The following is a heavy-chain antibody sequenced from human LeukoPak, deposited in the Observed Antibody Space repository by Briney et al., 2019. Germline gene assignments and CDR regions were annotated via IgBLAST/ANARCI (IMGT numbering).Heavy chain of an antibody. CDR3: ARGANYYGSGSPKNWFDP. D-gene: IGHD3-10*01. V-gene: IGHV1-2*02. CDR2: INPNSGAT. CDR1: GYTFIANY. J-gene: IGHJ5*02. Sequence: ASVKVSCKASGYTFIANYMHWVRQAPGQGLEWMGWINPNSGATNSAQNFQGRVTMTRDTSISTIYMELSRPTSDDTAVYYCARGANYYGSGSPKNWFDPWGQGTLVTVSS.